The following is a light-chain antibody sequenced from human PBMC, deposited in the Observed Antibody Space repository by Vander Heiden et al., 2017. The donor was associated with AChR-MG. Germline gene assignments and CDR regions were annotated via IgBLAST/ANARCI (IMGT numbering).Light chain of an antibody. Sequence: VLTQPPSASGNPGQRVAISSSGSSANIGSNYVNEYQQLPGTAPKRLIYRNDQRPSGTPDRFSASKSGTSASLAISGLRSEDEAQYYCAAWDDSLSARVFGGGTRLTVL. V-gene: IGLV1-47*01. CDR3: AAWDDSLSARV. CDR2: RND. J-gene: IGLJ3*02. CDR1: SANIGSNY.